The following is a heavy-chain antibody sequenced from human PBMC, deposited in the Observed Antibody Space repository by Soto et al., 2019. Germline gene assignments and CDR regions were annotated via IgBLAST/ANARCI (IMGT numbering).Heavy chain of an antibody. CDR1: GGSISGYF. CDR3: ARDKAGTTLNYYFGMHV. V-gene: IGHV4-59*01. J-gene: IGHJ6*02. CDR2: THYSGSS. D-gene: IGHD1-7*01. Sequence: SETLSLTCTVSGGSISGYFWSWIRQPPGKGLEWIGYTHYSGSSNYNPSLKSRVTISVDTSKNQFSLKLSSVTSADTALYFCARDKAGTTLNYYFGMHVCGQGTTVTVSS.